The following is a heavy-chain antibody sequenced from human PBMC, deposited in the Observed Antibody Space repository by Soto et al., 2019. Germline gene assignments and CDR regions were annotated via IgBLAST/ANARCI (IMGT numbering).Heavy chain of an antibody. CDR3: ARSRWREGGNNWFDP. V-gene: IGHV3-48*03. Sequence: GSLSLFCAASGFCLSGFEITWVRQAPGKGLEWVSYISSSGSTIYYADSVKGRFTISRDNAKNSLYLQMNTLRAEDTAVYYCARSRWREGGNNWFDPWGQRTLVTVSS. J-gene: IGHJ5*02. CDR1: GFCLSGFE. CDR2: ISSSGSTI. D-gene: IGHD1-26*01.